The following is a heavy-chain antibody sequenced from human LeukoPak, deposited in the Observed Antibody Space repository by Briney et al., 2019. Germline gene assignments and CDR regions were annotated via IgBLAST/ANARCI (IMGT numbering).Heavy chain of an antibody. CDR3: VSSPSYDSSGYYYVDY. CDR2: ISAYNGNT. CDR1: GYTFTSYG. D-gene: IGHD3-22*01. J-gene: IGHJ4*02. V-gene: IGHV1-18*01. Sequence: ASVKVSCKASGYTFTSYGISWVRQAPGQGLEWMGWISAYNGNTNYAQKLQGRVTMTTDTSTSTAYMELRSLRSDDTAVYYCVSSPSYDSSGYYYVDYWGQGTLVTVSS.